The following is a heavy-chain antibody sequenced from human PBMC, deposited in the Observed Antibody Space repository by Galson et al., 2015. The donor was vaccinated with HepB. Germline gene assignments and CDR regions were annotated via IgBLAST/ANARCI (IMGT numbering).Heavy chain of an antibody. CDR2: ISGSGTYL. V-gene: IGHV3-21*01. CDR3: SSDSVYNNVHH. J-gene: IGHJ4*02. Sequence: SLRLSCATSGFTFNSYNMNWVRQAPGKGLEWVSTISGSGTYLFYADSVQGRFPISRDNAKNALYLQMNSLRVDETAIYYCSSDSVYNNVHHLGPGTLVTVSS. D-gene: IGHD1-14*01. CDR1: GFTFNSYN.